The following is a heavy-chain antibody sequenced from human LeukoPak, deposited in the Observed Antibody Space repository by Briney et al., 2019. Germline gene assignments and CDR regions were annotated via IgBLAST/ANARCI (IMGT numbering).Heavy chain of an antibody. CDR3: ARGFSAFDY. CDR2: IYYSGST. J-gene: IGHJ4*02. Sequence: KASETLSLTCAVYGGSFSGYYWSWIRQPPGKGLEWIGSIYYSGSTYYNPSLKSRVTISVDTSKNQFSLKLSSVTAADTAVYYCARGFSAFDYWGQGTLVTVSS. V-gene: IGHV4-34*01. CDR1: GGSFSGYY. D-gene: IGHD2/OR15-2a*01.